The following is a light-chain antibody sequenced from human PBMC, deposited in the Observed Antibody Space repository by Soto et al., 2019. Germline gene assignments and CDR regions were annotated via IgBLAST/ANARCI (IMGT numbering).Light chain of an antibody. J-gene: IGKJ2*01. CDR1: QSVSNY. CDR2: DAS. Sequence: EIVLTQSPGTLSLSPGERATLSCRASQSVSNYLAWYQQTPGQVPRLLIYDASNRATGIPARFSGSGSGTDFTLIISSLEPEDFAVYYCQQRSNWPRTFGQGTKLEIK. CDR3: QQRSNWPRT. V-gene: IGKV3-11*01.